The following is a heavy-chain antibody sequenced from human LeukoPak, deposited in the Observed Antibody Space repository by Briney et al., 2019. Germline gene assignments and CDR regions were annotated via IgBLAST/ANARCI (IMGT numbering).Heavy chain of an antibody. V-gene: IGHV1-69*13. Sequence: SVKVSCKASGGTFSSYAISWVRQAPGQGLEWMGGIIPIFGTANYAQKFQGRVTITADESTSTAYMELSSLRSEDTAVYYCARVELNYYYMDVWGKGTTVTISS. J-gene: IGHJ6*03. D-gene: IGHD1-26*01. CDR2: IIPIFGTA. CDR1: GGTFSSYA. CDR3: ARVELNYYYMDV.